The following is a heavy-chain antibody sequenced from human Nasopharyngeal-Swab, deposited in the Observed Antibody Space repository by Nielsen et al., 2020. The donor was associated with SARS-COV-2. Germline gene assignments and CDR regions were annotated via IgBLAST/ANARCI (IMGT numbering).Heavy chain of an antibody. V-gene: IGHV3-7*01. CDR2: IKQDGSAK. D-gene: IGHD6-13*01. CDR1: GFTFSTYW. Sequence: GESLKISCAASGFTFSTYWMSWVRQAPGKGLQWVANIKQDGSAKYYVDSVKGRFTISRDNAKNSLYLQMNSLRAEDTAVYYCARDPTAAGIFDYWGQGTLVTVSS. J-gene: IGHJ4*02. CDR3: ARDPTAAGIFDY.